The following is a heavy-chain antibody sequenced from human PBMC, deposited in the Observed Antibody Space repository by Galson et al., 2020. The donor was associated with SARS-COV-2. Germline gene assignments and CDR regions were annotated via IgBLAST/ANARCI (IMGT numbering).Heavy chain of an antibody. CDR3: ATEPPIYSSSSNWFDP. CDR2: ISSSSSYI. J-gene: IGHJ5*02. V-gene: IGHV3-21*01. Sequence: GGSLRLSCAASGFTFSTYSMNWVRQAPGKGLEWVSSISSSSSYIYYADSVKGRFTISRDNAKNSLYLQMNSLRAEDTAVYYCATEPPIYSSSSNWFDPWGQGTLVTVSS. D-gene: IGHD6-6*01. CDR1: GFTFSTYS.